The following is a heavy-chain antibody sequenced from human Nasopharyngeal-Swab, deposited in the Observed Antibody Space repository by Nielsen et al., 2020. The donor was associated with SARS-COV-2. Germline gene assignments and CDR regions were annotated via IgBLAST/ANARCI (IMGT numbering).Heavy chain of an antibody. CDR1: GYSFTTYT. J-gene: IGHJ6*02. V-gene: IGHV1-8*02. Sequence: ASVKVSCKASGYSFTTYTINWVRQATGQGLEWMGWMNPNSGNTGYAQKFKGRVTMTRNTSTSTAYMELSRLRSEDTAVYYCARAMDDWGQGTTVTVSS. CDR3: ARAMDD. CDR2: MNPNSGNT.